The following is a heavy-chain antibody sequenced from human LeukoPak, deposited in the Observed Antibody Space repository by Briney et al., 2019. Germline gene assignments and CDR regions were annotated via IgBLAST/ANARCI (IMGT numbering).Heavy chain of an antibody. CDR2: IIPILGIA. Sequence: SVTVSCKASGGTFSSYAISWVRQAPGQGLEWMGRIIPILGIANYAQKFQGRVTITADKSTSTAYMELSSLRSEDTAVYYCARDAPTVTTRYYGMDVWGQGTTVTVSS. CDR3: ARDAPTVTTRYYGMDV. J-gene: IGHJ6*02. D-gene: IGHD4-17*01. V-gene: IGHV1-69*04. CDR1: GGTFSSYA.